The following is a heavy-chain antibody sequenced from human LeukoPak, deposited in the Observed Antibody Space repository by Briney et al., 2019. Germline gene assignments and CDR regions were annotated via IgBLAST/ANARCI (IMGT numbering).Heavy chain of an antibody. CDR1: GYSFTSYW. CDR3: SRHSGLGSYYAEVDY. D-gene: IGHD3-10*01. Sequence: GESLKISCKGSGYSFTSYWIGWVRQMPGKGLEWMGIIYPGDSDTRYSPSFQGQVTISADKSISTAYPQWSSLKAADTAMYYCSRHSGLGSYYAEVDYWGQGTLVTVSS. CDR2: IYPGDSDT. V-gene: IGHV5-51*01. J-gene: IGHJ4*02.